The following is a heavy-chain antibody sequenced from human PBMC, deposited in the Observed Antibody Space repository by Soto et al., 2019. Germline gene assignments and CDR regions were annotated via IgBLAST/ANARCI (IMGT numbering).Heavy chain of an antibody. CDR1: GGSVSSGSYY. V-gene: IGHV4-61*01. CDR3: ARGNIVLVPVDFDY. Sequence: PSETLSLTCTVSGGSVSSGSYYWSWIRQPPGKGLEWIGYIYYSGSTNYNPSLKSRVTISVDTSKNQFSLKLSSVTAADTAVYYCARGNIVLVPVDFDYWGQGTLVTVSS. J-gene: IGHJ4*02. CDR2: IYYSGST. D-gene: IGHD2-2*01.